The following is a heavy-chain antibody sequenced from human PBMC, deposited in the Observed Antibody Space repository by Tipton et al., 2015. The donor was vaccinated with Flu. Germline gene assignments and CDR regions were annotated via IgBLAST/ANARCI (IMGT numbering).Heavy chain of an antibody. CDR2: IYNRGSA. J-gene: IGHJ6*02. Sequence: TLSLTCAVSGGAISSRSYSWSWIRQPSGKGLEWIGYIYNRGSAHYNPSLKSRVAISVDRSMNQISLKLSSVTAADMAVYFCARGTSTVRGPYYYGMDVWGLGTTVTVSS. CDR3: ARGTSTVRGPYYYGMDV. D-gene: IGHD1-14*01. CDR1: GGAISSRSYS. V-gene: IGHV4-30-2*01.